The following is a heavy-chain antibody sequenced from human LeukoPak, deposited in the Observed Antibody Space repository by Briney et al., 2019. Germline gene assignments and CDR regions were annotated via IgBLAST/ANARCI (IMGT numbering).Heavy chain of an antibody. J-gene: IGHJ5*02. CDR2: IVGGGHGT. Sequence: GGSLRLSCAASGFTFSNYAMAWVRQAPEKGLEWVSTIVGGGHGTYYVDSVKGRFAVSGDNSMNTLYLHMSSLRADDAAVYYCAKGRAAGLLDWFDPWGQGTLVTVS. V-gene: IGHV3-23*01. CDR3: AKGRAAGLLDWFDP. D-gene: IGHD6-19*01. CDR1: GFTFSNYA.